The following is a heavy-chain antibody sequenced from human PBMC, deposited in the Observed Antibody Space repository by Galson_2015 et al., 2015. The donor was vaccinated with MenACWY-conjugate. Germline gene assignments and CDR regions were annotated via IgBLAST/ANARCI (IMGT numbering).Heavy chain of an antibody. CDR3: ARHKGTWYFDL. J-gene: IGHJ2*01. Sequence: QSGAEVKKPGESLRISCQGSGYSFTSYWISWVRQMPGKGLEWMGRIDPTDSYANYSPSFQGHVTISIDKSISTAYLQWSSLKASDTAMYYCARHKGTWYFDLWGRGTLVTVSS. CDR2: IDPTDSYA. V-gene: IGHV5-10-1*01. CDR1: GYSFTSYW.